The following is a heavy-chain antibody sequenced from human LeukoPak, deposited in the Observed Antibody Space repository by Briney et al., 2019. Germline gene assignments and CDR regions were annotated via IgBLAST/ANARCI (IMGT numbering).Heavy chain of an antibody. CDR3: ARGGWNYDFWSGYSPNNWFDP. CDR2: INPNSGGT. V-gene: IGHV1-2*02. J-gene: IGHJ5*02. Sequence: AASVKVSCKASGYTFTGYYMHWVRQAPGQGPEWMGWINPNSGGTNYAQKFQGRVTMTRDTSISTAYMELSRLRSDDTAVYYCARGGWNYDFWSGYSPNNWFDPWGQGTLVTVSS. D-gene: IGHD3-3*01. CDR1: GYTFTGYY.